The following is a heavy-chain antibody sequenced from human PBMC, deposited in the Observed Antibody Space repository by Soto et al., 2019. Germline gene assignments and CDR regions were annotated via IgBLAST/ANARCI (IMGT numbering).Heavy chain of an antibody. Sequence: QLQLQESGPGLVKPSETLSLTCTVSGGSISSSSYYWGWIRQPPGKGLEWIGSIYYSGSTYYNPSLKSRVTISVDTSKNQFSLKLSSVTAADTAVYYCARPTLYYDILTGYYRHDAFDIWGQGTMVTVSS. CDR2: IYYSGST. J-gene: IGHJ3*02. CDR1: GGSISSSSYY. V-gene: IGHV4-39*01. CDR3: ARPTLYYDILTGYYRHDAFDI. D-gene: IGHD3-9*01.